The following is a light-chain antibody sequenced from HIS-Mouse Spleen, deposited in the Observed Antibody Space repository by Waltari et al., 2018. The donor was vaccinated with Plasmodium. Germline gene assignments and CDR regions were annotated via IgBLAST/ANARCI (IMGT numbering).Light chain of an antibody. Sequence: QSALTQPASVSGSPGQSITISCTGTSSDVGSYNLVSWYQQHPGKAPKLMIYEGSKRTSGVSSGFSGSKSGNTASLTISGLQAEDEADYYCCSYAGSSTNWVFGGGTKLTVL. CDR1: SSDVGSYNL. CDR2: EGS. V-gene: IGLV2-23*01. CDR3: CSYAGSSTNWV. J-gene: IGLJ3*02.